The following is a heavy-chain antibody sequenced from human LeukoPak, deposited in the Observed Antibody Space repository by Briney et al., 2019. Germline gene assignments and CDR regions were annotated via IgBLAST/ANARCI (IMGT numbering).Heavy chain of an antibody. V-gene: IGHV1-69*13. CDR2: IIPIFGTA. CDR3: ARDLPPDTSIAAAGNYYMDV. CDR1: GGTFSSYA. J-gene: IGHJ6*03. D-gene: IGHD6-13*01. Sequence: ASVKVSCKASGGTFSSYAISWVRQAPGQGLEWMGGIIPIFGTANYAQKFQGRVTITADESTSTAYMELSSLRSEDTAVYYCARDLPPDTSIAAAGNYYMDVWGKGTTVTISS.